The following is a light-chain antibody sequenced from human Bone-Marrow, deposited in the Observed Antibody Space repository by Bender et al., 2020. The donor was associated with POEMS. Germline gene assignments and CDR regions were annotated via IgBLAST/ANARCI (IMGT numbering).Light chain of an antibody. J-gene: IGLJ1*01. CDR1: NLGNNY. Sequence: SYDLTQPPSVSVSPGQTASVTCSGHNLGNNYVSWYQQKPGQSPVVVIYEDTKRPSSIPERFAGSKSGNPATLTISGTQTLDEADYYCQTWDRRTVVFGTGAPVSVL. V-gene: IGLV3-1*01. CDR3: QTWDRRTVV. CDR2: EDT.